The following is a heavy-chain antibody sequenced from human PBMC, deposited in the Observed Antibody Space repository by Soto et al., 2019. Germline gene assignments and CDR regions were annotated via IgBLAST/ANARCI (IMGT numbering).Heavy chain of an antibody. CDR3: ARHIHNQGFEYYFDS. Sequence: QLQLQESGPGLVKPSETLSLTCNASGGSITSSGSAWGWIRQSPGKGLEWIGTIDYSGNIYYIPSLNSRITISVDTSKNQISLELSSMTAADTAVYYCARHIHNQGFEYYFDSWGQGTLVTVSS. V-gene: IGHV4-39*01. D-gene: IGHD1-1*01. CDR2: IDYSGNI. CDR1: GGSITSSGSA. J-gene: IGHJ4*02.